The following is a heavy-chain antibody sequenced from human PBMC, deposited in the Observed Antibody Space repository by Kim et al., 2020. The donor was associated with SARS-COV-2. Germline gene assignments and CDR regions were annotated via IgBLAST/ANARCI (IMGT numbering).Heavy chain of an antibody. J-gene: IGHJ2*01. Sequence: GGSLRLSCAASGFTFSSYDMHWVRQATGKGLEWVSAIGTAGDTYYPGSVKGRFTISRENAKNSLYLQMNSLRAGDTAVYYCAREGHSSSWNYWYFDLWGRGTLVTVSS. D-gene: IGHD6-13*01. CDR2: IGTAGDT. CDR3: AREGHSSSWNYWYFDL. V-gene: IGHV3-13*01. CDR1: GFTFSSYD.